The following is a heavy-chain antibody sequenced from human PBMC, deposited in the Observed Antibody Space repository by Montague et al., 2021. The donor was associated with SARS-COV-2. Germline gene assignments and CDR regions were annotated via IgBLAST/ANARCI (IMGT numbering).Heavy chain of an antibody. CDR2: IYYSGST. D-gene: IGHD2-21*01. CDR3: ARGGDMNWFDP. CDR1: GGSFSRYY. V-gene: IGHV4-59*01. Sequence: SETLSLTCAVYGGSFSRYYWSWIRQPPGKGLEWIGYIYYSGSTNYNPSLKSRVTISVDTSKNQFSLKLSSVTAADTAVYYCARGGDMNWFDPWGQGTLVTVSS. J-gene: IGHJ5*02.